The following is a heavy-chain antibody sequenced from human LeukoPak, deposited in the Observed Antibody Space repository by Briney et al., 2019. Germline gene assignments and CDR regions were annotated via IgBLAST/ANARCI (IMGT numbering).Heavy chain of an antibody. Sequence: GGSLRLSCAASGFTFDDYGMSWVRQAPGKGLEWVSLISWDGGSTYYADSVKGRFTISRDNSKNSLYLQMNSLRAEDTALYYCAKGGFGATPYYFDYWGQGTLVTVSS. CDR2: ISWDGGST. J-gene: IGHJ4*02. V-gene: IGHV3-43D*03. CDR3: AKGGFGATPYYFDY. D-gene: IGHD1-26*01. CDR1: GFTFDDYG.